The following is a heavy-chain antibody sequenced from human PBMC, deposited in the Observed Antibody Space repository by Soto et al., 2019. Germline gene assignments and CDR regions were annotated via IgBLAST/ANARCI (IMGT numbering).Heavy chain of an antibody. Sequence: EVQLVESGGVVVQPGGSLRLSCAASGFTFDDYTMHWVRQAPGKGLEWVSRISWDGGSTYYADSVKGRFTISRDNSKNSLYLQMNSLRTEDTALYYCAKDSGFDDFWSGLYYYYGMDVWGQGTTVTVSS. CDR3: AKDSGFDDFWSGLYYYYGMDV. J-gene: IGHJ6*02. D-gene: IGHD3-3*01. CDR2: ISWDGGST. V-gene: IGHV3-43*01. CDR1: GFTFDDYT.